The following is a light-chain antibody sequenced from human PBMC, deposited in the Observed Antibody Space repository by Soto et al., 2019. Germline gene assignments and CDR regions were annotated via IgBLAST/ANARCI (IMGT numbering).Light chain of an antibody. Sequence: EIVLTQSPGTLSLSPGERATLSCRASQNMLSSYLAWYQHRPGQAPRLLIYGAFNRATGIPDRFNGSGSGTAFTLTISRLEPEDFAVYYCQQYGTSPYAFGQGTKLEIK. CDR2: GAF. J-gene: IGKJ2*01. CDR1: QNMLSSY. V-gene: IGKV3-20*01. CDR3: QQYGTSPYA.